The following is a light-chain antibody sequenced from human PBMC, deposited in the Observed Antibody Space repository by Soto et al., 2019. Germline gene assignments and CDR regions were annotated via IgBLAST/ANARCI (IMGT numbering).Light chain of an antibody. J-gene: IGKJ1*01. CDR2: DAS. V-gene: IGKV4-1*01. CDR3: QQYNSYWT. Sequence: DILLTHSPYSLAVSLGERATINCKSSQSVLYSSNNKNYLAWYQQKPGQPPKLLIYDASSLESGVPSRFSGRGSGTEFTLTISSLQPDDFATYYCQQYNSYWTFGQGTKVDI. CDR1: QSVLYSSNNKNY.